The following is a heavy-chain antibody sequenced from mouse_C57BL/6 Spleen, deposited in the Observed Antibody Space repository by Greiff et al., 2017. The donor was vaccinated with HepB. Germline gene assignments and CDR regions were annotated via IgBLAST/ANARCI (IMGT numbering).Heavy chain of an antibody. D-gene: IGHD1-1*01. CDR1: GYSITSGYY. CDR2: ISYDGSN. Sequence: EESGPGLVKPSQSLSLTCSVTGYSITSGYYWNWIRQFPGNKLEWMGYISYDGSNNYNPSLKNRISITRDTSKNQFFLKLNSVTTEDTATYYCARGYYGSSFAYWGQGTLVTVSA. J-gene: IGHJ3*01. V-gene: IGHV3-6*01. CDR3: ARGYYGSSFAY.